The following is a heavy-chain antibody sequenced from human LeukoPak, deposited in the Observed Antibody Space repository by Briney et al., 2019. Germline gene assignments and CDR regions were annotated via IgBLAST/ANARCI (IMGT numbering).Heavy chain of an antibody. V-gene: IGHV1-8*01. CDR2: MSPKSGNT. D-gene: IGHD3-22*01. CDR3: AILEYYYDSSGPDYYYYGMDV. J-gene: IGHJ6*02. Sequence: ASVKVSCKASGYTFTSYDINWVRLATGQGHEWMGWMSPKSGNTGYAQKFQGRVTMTRDTSTSTVYMELSSLRSEDTAVYYCAILEYYYDSSGPDYYYYGMDVWGQGTTVTVSS. CDR1: GYTFTSYD.